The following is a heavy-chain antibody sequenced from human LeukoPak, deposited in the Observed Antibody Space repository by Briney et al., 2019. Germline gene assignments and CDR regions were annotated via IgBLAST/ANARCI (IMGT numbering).Heavy chain of an antibody. CDR3: ARRMAYYYGSEAFDI. J-gene: IGHJ3*02. D-gene: IGHD3-10*01. CDR2: IYTSGSI. V-gene: IGHV4-4*07. Sequence: SETLSLTCTVSGGSISSYYWSWIRQPAGKGLEWIGRIYTSGSITYNPSLKSRVSMSVDTSKNQFSLKLSSVTAADTAVYYCARRMAYYYGSEAFDIWGQGTMVTVSS. CDR1: GGSISSYY.